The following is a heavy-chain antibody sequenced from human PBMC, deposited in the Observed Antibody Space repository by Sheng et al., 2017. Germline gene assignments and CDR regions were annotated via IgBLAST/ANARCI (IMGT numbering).Heavy chain of an antibody. Sequence: QVQLQESGPGLVKPSQTLSLTCAVSGGSISSGGYSWSWIRQPPGKGLEWIGYIYYSGSTYYNPSLKSRVTISVDTSKNQFSLKLSSVTAADTAVYYCASYDSSGYDDDAFDIWGQGTMVTVSS. CDR2: IYYSGST. CDR1: GGSISSGGYS. CDR3: ASYDSSGYDDDAFDI. V-gene: IGHV4-30-4*07. J-gene: IGHJ3*02. D-gene: IGHD3-22*01.